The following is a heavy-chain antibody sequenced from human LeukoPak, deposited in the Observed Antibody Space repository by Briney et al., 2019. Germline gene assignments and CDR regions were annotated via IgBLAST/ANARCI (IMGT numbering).Heavy chain of an antibody. Sequence: GGSLRLSCAASGFTFSSYGMHWVRQAPGKGLEWVAVIWYDGSNKYYADSVKGRITISRDNSKSTLYLQMNSLRAEDTAVYYCARDPGIVGAPDYWGQGTLVTVSS. V-gene: IGHV3-33*01. D-gene: IGHD1-26*01. CDR3: ARDPGIVGAPDY. CDR1: GFTFSSYG. CDR2: IWYDGSNK. J-gene: IGHJ4*02.